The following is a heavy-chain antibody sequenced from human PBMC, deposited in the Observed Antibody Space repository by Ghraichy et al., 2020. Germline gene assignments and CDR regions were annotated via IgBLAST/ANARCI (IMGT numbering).Heavy chain of an antibody. V-gene: IGHV4-38-2*01. Sequence: LNISCAVSGYSISSGYYWAWIRQPPGKGLEWIGNTHHSGTTYYNPSLKSRVTISVDTSKNQFSLRLSSVTAADTAVYYCARVTAYWGPGTLVTVSS. CDR3: ARVTAY. CDR2: THHSGTT. CDR1: GYSISSGYY. J-gene: IGHJ4*02.